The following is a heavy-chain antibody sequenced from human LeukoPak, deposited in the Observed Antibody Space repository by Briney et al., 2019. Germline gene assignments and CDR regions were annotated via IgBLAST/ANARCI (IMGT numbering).Heavy chain of an antibody. CDR3: AGLVGRYSSGLYYYYFGY. V-gene: IGHV4-4*02. CDR2: MYLSGTT. D-gene: IGHD3-22*01. CDR1: GDSINSLDL. Sequence: SETLSLTCTVSGDSINSLDLWSWVRQPPGKGLEWIGEMYLSGTTHSNPSVKSRVTISIDKSKNQFFLNLSSVTAADTAVYYCAGLVGRYSSGLYYYYFGYWSQGTLVTVSS. J-gene: IGHJ4*02.